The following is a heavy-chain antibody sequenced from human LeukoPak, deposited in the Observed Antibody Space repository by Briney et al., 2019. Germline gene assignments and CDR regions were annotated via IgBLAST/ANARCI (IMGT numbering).Heavy chain of an antibody. Sequence: ASVKGSCKASGYTFTGYYMHWVRQAPGQGLEWMGWINPNSGGTNYAQKFQGRVTMTRDTSISTAYMELSRLRSDDTAVYYCARIHYYGSGSYDYWGQGTLVTVSS. CDR2: INPNSGGT. D-gene: IGHD3-10*01. V-gene: IGHV1-2*02. J-gene: IGHJ4*02. CDR3: ARIHYYGSGSYDY. CDR1: GYTFTGYY.